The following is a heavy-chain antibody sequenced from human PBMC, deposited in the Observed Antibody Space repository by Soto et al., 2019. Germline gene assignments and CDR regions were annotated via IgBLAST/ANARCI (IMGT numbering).Heavy chain of an antibody. V-gene: IGHV3-48*01. J-gene: IGHJ4*02. Sequence: HPGGSLRLSCAASGFTFSSYGMHWVRQAPGKGLEWVSYISGSSSTIYYADSVKGRFTISRDNSKNTLYLQMNSLRAEDTAVYYCAKNRVGAPAYYFDYWGQGTLVTVSS. D-gene: IGHD1-26*01. CDR2: ISGSSSTI. CDR3: AKNRVGAPAYYFDY. CDR1: GFTFSSYG.